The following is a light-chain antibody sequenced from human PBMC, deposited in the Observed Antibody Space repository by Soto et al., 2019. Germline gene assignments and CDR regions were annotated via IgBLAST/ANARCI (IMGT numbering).Light chain of an antibody. J-gene: IGKJ1*01. CDR3: QQYSSDSGT. CDR1: QSISKF. CDR2: GAS. Sequence: DIQMTQSPSTLPASVGDRVTITCRASQSISKFLAWYQQKPGKAPKLLIYGASSLDSGVPPRFGSSGSGTEFTLSISSLQPDDFATYYCQQYSSDSGTFGQGTRVEIK. V-gene: IGKV1-5*01.